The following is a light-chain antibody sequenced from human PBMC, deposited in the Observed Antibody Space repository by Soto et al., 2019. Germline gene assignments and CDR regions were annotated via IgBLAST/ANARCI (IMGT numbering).Light chain of an antibody. CDR3: QQRSNGPIT. CDR2: DAS. CDR1: QTVSSY. V-gene: IGKV3-11*01. J-gene: IGKJ5*01. Sequence: FVLTQSPGTLSLSPGARATLSCRASQTVSSYLAWYQQKPGQAPRLLIYDASSRPTDIPARFSGSGSGTDVTLTISSLEPEDFAPYYCQQRSNGPITFGQGTRLEI.